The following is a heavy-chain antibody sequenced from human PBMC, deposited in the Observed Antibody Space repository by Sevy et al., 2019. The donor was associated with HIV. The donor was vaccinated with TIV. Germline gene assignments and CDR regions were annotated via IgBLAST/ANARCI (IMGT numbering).Heavy chain of an antibody. D-gene: IGHD6-13*01. CDR2: ISAYNGNT. Sequence: ASVKVSCKASGYTFTSYGISWVRQAPGQGLEWMGWISAYNGNTNYAQKLQGRVTMTTDTSTSTAYMELRSLRSDDTVVYYCAAAAGTLVPYYFDYWGQGTLVTVSS. CDR1: GYTFTSYG. J-gene: IGHJ4*02. V-gene: IGHV1-18*01. CDR3: AAAAGTLVPYYFDY.